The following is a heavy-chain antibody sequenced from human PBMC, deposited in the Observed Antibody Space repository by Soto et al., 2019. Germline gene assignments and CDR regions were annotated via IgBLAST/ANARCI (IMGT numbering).Heavy chain of an antibody. D-gene: IGHD2-2*02. Sequence: PGGSLRLSCAASGFTFSSYAMHWVRQAPGKGLEWVAVISYDGSNKYYADSVKGRFTISRDNSKNTLYLQMNSLRAEDTAVYYCARSSFLGYCSSTSCYTGAFDIWGQGTMVTVS. V-gene: IGHV3-30-3*01. CDR1: GFTFSSYA. J-gene: IGHJ3*02. CDR2: ISYDGSNK. CDR3: ARSSFLGYCSSTSCYTGAFDI.